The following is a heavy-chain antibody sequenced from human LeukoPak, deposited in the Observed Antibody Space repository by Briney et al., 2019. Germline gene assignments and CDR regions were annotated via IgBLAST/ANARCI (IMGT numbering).Heavy chain of an antibody. V-gene: IGHV3-30*18. D-gene: IGHD5-18*01. Sequence: GRSLRLSCAASGFTFSSYGMHWVRQAPGKGLEWVAVISYDGSNKYYADSVKGRFTISRDNSKNTLYLQMNSLRAEDTAVYYCAKDGIVVGGYSYGFLPSWFDPWGRGTLVTVSS. CDR1: GFTFSSYG. J-gene: IGHJ5*02. CDR2: ISYDGSNK. CDR3: AKDGIVVGGYSYGFLPSWFDP.